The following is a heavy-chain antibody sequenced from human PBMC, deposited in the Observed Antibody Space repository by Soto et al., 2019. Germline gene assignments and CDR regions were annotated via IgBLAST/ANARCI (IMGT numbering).Heavy chain of an antibody. V-gene: IGHV1-3*01. Sequence: ASVKVSCKASGYSFANYAMHWVRQAPGQRLEWMGFINPGNGDTRYSQKFQGRVTITRDTSASTVYMELSSLTSEDTAVHYCARAGPGGGSYLIDYWGQGTLVTSPQ. J-gene: IGHJ4*02. D-gene: IGHD1-26*01. CDR3: ARAGPGGGSYLIDY. CDR2: INPGNGDT. CDR1: GYSFANYA.